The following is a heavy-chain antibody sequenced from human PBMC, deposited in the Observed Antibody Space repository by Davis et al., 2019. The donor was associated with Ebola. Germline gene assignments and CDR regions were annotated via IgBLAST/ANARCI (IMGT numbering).Heavy chain of an antibody. J-gene: IGHJ3*02. CDR2: IYYSGST. V-gene: IGHV4-59*08. CDR3: ARLGGAAALAFDI. Sequence: PSETLSLTCAVYGGSFSGYYWSWIRQPPGKGLEWIGYIYYSGSTNYNPSLKSRVTISVDTSKNQFSLKLSSVTAADTAVYYCARLGGAAALAFDIWGQGTMVTVSS. D-gene: IGHD2-2*01. CDR1: GGSFSGYY.